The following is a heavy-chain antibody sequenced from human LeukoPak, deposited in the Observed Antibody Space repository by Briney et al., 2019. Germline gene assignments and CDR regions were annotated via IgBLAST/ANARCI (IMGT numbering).Heavy chain of an antibody. CDR1: GYSFTSYW. CDR3: ARQRKTYYYGSGSYTSNWFDP. D-gene: IGHD3-10*01. Sequence: GESLKISCKGSGYSFTSYWIGWVRQMPGKGLEWMGIIYPGDSDTRYGPSFQGQVTISADKYISTAYLQWSSLKASDTAMYYCARQRKTYYYGSGSYTSNWFDPWGQGTLVTVSS. V-gene: IGHV5-51*01. J-gene: IGHJ5*02. CDR2: IYPGDSDT.